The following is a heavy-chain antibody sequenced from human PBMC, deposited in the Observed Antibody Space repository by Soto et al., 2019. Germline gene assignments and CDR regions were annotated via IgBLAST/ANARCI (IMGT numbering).Heavy chain of an antibody. CDR2: ISGYNGDT. D-gene: IGHD2-21*01. Sequence: ASVKVSCKASGYSFTRYGISWVRQAPGQGLEWMGWISGYNGDTNYAQKFQDRVSMTIDTSTGTAYMELRSLTSYDTAIYYCAKIGQPPYYYYGLYVWGQGTKVTVSS. CDR3: AKIGQPPYYYYGLYV. V-gene: IGHV1-18*01. J-gene: IGHJ6*02. CDR1: GYSFTRYG.